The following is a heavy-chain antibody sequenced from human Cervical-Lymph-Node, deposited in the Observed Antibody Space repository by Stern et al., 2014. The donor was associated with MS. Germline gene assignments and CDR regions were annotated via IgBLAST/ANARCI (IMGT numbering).Heavy chain of an antibody. V-gene: IGHV1-24*01. D-gene: IGHD1-26*01. J-gene: IGHJ6*02. CDR3: ATGGRVGAPTYYGMDV. Sequence: VHLVESGAEVKKPGASVKVSCKVSGYTLTELSMHWVRQAPGKGLEWMGGFDPEDGETIYAQKFQGRVTMTEDTSTDTAYMELSSLRSEDTAVYYCATGGRVGAPTYYGMDVWGQGTAVTVSS. CDR1: GYTLTELS. CDR2: FDPEDGET.